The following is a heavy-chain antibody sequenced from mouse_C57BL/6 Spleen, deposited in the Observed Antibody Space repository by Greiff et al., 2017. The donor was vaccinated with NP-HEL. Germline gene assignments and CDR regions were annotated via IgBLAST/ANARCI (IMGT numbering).Heavy chain of an antibody. CDR1: GFSLTSYG. CDR2: IWSDGST. D-gene: IGHD1-1*01. Sequence: QVQLKESGPGLVAPSQSLSITCTVSGFSLTSYGVHWVRQPPGKGLGWLVVIWSDGSTTYNSALKARLSISKDNSKSQVFLKMNSLQTDDTAMYYCARHEDLLPYAMDYWGQGTSVTVSS. CDR3: ARHEDLLPYAMDY. J-gene: IGHJ4*01. V-gene: IGHV2-6-1*01.